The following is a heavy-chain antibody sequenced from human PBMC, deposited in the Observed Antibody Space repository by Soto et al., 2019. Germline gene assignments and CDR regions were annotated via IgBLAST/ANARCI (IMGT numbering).Heavy chain of an antibody. Sequence: EVQLLESGGGLVQPGGSLRLSCAASGVTFSSYAMSWVRQAPGKGLEWVSVISGSGGSTYYADSVKGRFTISRDNSKDTLYLQMSRLGAEDTAVYYCAKRGAGHYFDYWGQGTLVTVSS. CDR3: AKRGAGHYFDY. CDR1: GVTFSSYA. V-gene: IGHV3-23*01. J-gene: IGHJ4*02. CDR2: ISGSGGST. D-gene: IGHD6-19*01.